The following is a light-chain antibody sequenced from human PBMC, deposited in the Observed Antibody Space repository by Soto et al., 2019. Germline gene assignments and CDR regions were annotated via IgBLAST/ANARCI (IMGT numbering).Light chain of an antibody. J-gene: IGKJ1*01. CDR3: QQYFNSPRT. CDR2: WTS. Sequence: DIVMTQSPDSLAVSLGERATINCKSSQTLLDSSNNKASLSWCQQKPGQPPKLLIYWTSTREFGVPDRFSGSGSGTDFTLTISSLQAEDVAVYYCQQYFNSPRTFGHGTKVEIK. V-gene: IGKV4-1*01. CDR1: QTLLDSSNNKAS.